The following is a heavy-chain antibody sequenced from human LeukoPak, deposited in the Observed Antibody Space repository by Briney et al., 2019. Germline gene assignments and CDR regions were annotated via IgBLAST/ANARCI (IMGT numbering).Heavy chain of an antibody. V-gene: IGHV4-59*01. Sequence: GSLRLSCAASGFTFSSYAMSWIRQPPGKGLEWIGYIHYRGSSNYNPSLKNRVTISIDTSKNQFSLKLRSVTAADTAVYYCASARLYGSGNYPFDYWGQGTLVTVSS. D-gene: IGHD3-10*01. CDR3: ASARLYGSGNYPFDY. CDR1: GFTFSSYA. CDR2: IHYRGSS. J-gene: IGHJ4*02.